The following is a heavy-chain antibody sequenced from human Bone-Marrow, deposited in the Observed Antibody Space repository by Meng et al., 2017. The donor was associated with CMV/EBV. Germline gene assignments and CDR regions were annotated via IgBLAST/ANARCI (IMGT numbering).Heavy chain of an antibody. CDR2: TYYRSKWYN. CDR3: ASEGMGAAGTRGLYYYYYYGMDV. Sequence: SKTLSFTCAILGARVSSNTAAWNGIRQSPSGSLEWLGRTYYRSKWYNDQAVSVTRRITINPDTSKNQFSLQLKAVTPEDTAVYYCASEGMGAAGTRGLYYYYYYGMDVWGQGTTVTVSS. V-gene: IGHV6-1*01. CDR1: GARVSSNTAA. D-gene: IGHD6-13*01. J-gene: IGHJ6*02.